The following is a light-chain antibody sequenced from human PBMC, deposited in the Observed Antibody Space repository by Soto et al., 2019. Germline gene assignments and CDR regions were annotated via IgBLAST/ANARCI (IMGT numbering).Light chain of an antibody. CDR2: SAS. CDR3: QQYHNYPLT. J-gene: IGKJ3*01. Sequence: DIQMTQSPSSLSASVGDRVTITCRASQGIRNYLAWFQQKPGKAPESLIYSASNLQSGVPSRFSGSGYGTDFSLTITSLQPEDFATYYCQQYHNYPLTFGPGTKVDI. V-gene: IGKV1-16*01. CDR1: QGIRNY.